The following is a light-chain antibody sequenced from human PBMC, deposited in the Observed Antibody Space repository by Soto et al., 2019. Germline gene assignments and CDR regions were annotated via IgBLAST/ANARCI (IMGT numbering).Light chain of an antibody. CDR3: QQLKTYPLT. CDR2: AAS. Sequence: DIQLTQSPSFLSASVGDRVTITCRASQDIINYLAWYQQKPGKAPKLLIYAASTLQSGVPSRFSGSRSGTEFTLTISSLQPEDSATYSCQQLKTYPLTFGGGTKVRSN. J-gene: IGKJ4*01. V-gene: IGKV1-9*01. CDR1: QDIINY.